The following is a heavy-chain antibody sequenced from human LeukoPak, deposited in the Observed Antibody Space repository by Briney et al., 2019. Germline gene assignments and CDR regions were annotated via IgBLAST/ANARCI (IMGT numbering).Heavy chain of an antibody. CDR2: IYPGDSDT. CDR1: GYSFTSYW. Sequence: GESLKISCKDSGYSFTSYWIGWVRQMPGKGLEWMGIIYPGDSDTRYSPSFQGQVTISADKSISTAYLQWSSLKASDTAMYYCARQYYYDSSGYPPEFDYWGQGTLVTVSS. V-gene: IGHV5-51*01. CDR3: ARQYYYDSSGYPPEFDY. J-gene: IGHJ4*02. D-gene: IGHD3-22*01.